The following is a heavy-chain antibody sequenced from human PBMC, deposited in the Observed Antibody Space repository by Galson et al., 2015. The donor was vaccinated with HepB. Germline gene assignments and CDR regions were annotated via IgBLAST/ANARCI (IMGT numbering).Heavy chain of an antibody. CDR1: GFSLTTTGVG. J-gene: IGHJ4*02. Sequence: PALVKPTQTLTLTCTFSGFSLTTTGVGVGWIRQPPGKALEWLALIYWNDDKRYSPSLKSRLTITKDSSKNQVVLTMTNMDPVDTATYYCAHRQGVGVNKNPFDYWGQGTLVTVSS. D-gene: IGHD1-26*01. CDR2: IYWNDDK. V-gene: IGHV2-5*01. CDR3: AHRQGVGVNKNPFDY.